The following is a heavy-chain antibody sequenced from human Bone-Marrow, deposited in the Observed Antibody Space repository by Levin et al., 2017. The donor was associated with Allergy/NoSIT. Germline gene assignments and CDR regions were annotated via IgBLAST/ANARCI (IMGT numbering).Heavy chain of an antibody. D-gene: IGHD3-22*01. CDR2: IYPGDSDT. CDR1: GYDFPTYW. CDR3: ARLGREIEVGGVTKTNAFDV. J-gene: IGHJ3*01. Sequence: GESLKISCTGSGYDFPTYWIGWVRQTPGKGLEWVGVIYPGDSDTRYSPSFQAQVTISADKSIRTASLQWSSLRASDTAIYYCARLGREIEVGGVTKTNAFDVWGQGTVVTVSS. V-gene: IGHV5-51*01.